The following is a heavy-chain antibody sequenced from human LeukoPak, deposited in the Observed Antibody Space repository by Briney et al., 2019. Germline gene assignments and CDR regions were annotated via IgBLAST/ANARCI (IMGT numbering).Heavy chain of an antibody. Sequence: SETLSLTCTVSGGSISSYYWSWIRQPPGKGLEWIGYIYYSGGTNYNPSLKSRVTISVDTSKNQFSLKLSSVTAADTAVYYCARVTTVTSYYYYYGMDVWGQGTTVTVSS. CDR3: ARVTTVTSYYYYYGMDV. CDR2: IYYSGGT. D-gene: IGHD4-11*01. J-gene: IGHJ6*02. V-gene: IGHV4-59*01. CDR1: GGSISSYY.